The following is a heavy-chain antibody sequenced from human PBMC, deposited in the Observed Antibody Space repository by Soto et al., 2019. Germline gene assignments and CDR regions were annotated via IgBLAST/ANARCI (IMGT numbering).Heavy chain of an antibody. V-gene: IGHV4-59*01. CDR2: IYYSGTT. CDR1: GGSTRNYF. CDR3: ARYVHPYDTAVWFDP. J-gene: IGHJ5*02. Sequence: QVQLQESGPGLVKPSETLSLTCTVSGGSTRNYFGSWIRQPPGKGLEWIGCIYYSGTTNYNSSLKSRVTISLDTSKNQFSLRLRSVTAADTTVYYCARYVHPYDTAVWFDPWGQGTLVTVSS. D-gene: IGHD3-9*01.